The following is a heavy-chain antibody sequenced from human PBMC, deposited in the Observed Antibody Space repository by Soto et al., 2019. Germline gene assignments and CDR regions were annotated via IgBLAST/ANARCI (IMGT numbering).Heavy chain of an antibody. CDR1: GYTFTTYG. D-gene: IGHD1-1*01. CDR2: ISAYNGNT. Sequence: ASVKVSCKASGYTFTTYGISWVRQAPGHGLEWMGWISAYNGNTKYAQKFQGRVTMTTDTYTSTAYMELRSLRSDDTAVYYCARDRWPKLEVGTDFDYWGQGTLVTVSS. CDR3: ARDRWPKLEVGTDFDY. J-gene: IGHJ4*02. V-gene: IGHV1-18*01.